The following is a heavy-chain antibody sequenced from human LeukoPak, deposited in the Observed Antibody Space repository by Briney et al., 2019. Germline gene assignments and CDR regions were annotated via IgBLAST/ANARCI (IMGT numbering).Heavy chain of an antibody. V-gene: IGHV6-1*01. J-gene: IGHJ5*01. D-gene: IGHD6-19*01. CDR3: ARDLGTSGWYTFDF. Sequence: SETLSLTCAISGDSASSKTGAWNWIRQSPSRGLEWLGTTYYRLKWYDVYADSVKGRVTISPDTSKNQFSLHVYSVTPEDTAVYYCARDLGTSGWYTFDFWGQGTLVTVSS. CDR1: GDSASSKTGA. CDR2: TYYRLKWYD.